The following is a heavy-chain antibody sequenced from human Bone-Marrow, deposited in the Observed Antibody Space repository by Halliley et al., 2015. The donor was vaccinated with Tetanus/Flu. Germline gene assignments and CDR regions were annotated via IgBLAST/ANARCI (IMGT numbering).Heavy chain of an antibody. V-gene: IGHV4-59*01. D-gene: IGHD3-10*01. CDR3: ARGAFEGYNNFDP. CDR1: GASFTNYY. Sequence: TLSLTCTISGASFTNYYWSWIRLSPGTGLELIGYIYYTGDTNYNPSLKSRVTISIDSSKNQFSLRLRSVTAADTAVYYCARGAFEGYNNFDPWGQGTLITVSS. J-gene: IGHJ5*02. CDR2: IYYTGDT.